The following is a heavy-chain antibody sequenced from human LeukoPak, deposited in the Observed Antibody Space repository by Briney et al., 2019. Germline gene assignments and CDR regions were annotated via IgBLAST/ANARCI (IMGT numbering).Heavy chain of an antibody. J-gene: IGHJ4*02. CDR2: IYYSGST. CDR3: AGGELFLHDY. D-gene: IGHD3-10*01. V-gene: IGHV4-39*07. Sequence: PSETLSLTCTVSGGSISSSSYYWGWIRQPPGKGLEWIGSIYYSGSTYYNPSLKSRVTISVDTSKNQFSLKLSSVTAADTAVYYCAGGELFLHDYWGQGTLVTVSS. CDR1: GGSISSSSYY.